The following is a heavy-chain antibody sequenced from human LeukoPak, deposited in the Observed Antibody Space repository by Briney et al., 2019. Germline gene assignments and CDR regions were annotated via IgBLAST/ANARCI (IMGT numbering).Heavy chain of an antibody. J-gene: IGHJ5*02. CDR1: GGSISSYY. V-gene: IGHV4-59*01. CDR2: IYCSGST. CDR3: ARGAAGGYCSSTSCYNWFDP. D-gene: IGHD2-2*01. Sequence: SETLSLTCTVSGGSISSYYWSWIRQPPGKGLEWIGYIYCSGSTNYNPSLKSRVTISVDTSKNQFSLKLSSVTAADTAVYYCARGAAGGYCSSTSCYNWFDPWGQGTLVTVSS.